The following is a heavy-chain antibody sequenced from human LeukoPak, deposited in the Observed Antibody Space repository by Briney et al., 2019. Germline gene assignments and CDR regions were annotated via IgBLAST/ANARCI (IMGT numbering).Heavy chain of an antibody. V-gene: IGHV4-34*01. D-gene: IGHD5-12*01. J-gene: IGHJ4*02. CDR3: ARSEGSGGYSNYFDY. CDR1: GGSFSGYY. Sequence: PSETLSLTCAVYGGSFSGYYWSWIRQPPGKGLEWIGEINHSGSTNYNPSLKSRVTISVDTSKNQFSLKLSSVTAADTAVYYCARSEGSGGYSNYFDYWGQGTLVTVSS. CDR2: INHSGST.